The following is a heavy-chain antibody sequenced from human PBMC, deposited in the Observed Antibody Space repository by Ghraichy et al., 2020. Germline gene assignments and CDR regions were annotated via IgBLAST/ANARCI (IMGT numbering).Heavy chain of an antibody. J-gene: IGHJ4*02. V-gene: IGHV4-39*01. D-gene: IGHD3-22*01. CDR2: IYYSGST. CDR3: ARHGDSYYYDNHLRAGSLDY. CDR1: GGSISSSSYY. Sequence: SETLSLTCTVSGGSISSSSYYWGWIRQPPGKGLEWIGSIYYSGSTYYNPSLKSRVTISVDTSKNQFSLKLSSVTAADTAVYYCARHGDSYYYDNHLRAGSLDYWGQGTLVTVSS.